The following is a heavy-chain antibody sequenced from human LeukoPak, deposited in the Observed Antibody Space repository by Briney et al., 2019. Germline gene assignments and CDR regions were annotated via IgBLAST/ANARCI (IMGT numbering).Heavy chain of an antibody. J-gene: IGHJ5*02. CDR2: INHSGST. D-gene: IGHD2-15*01. Sequence: SGTLSLTCAVYGGSFSGYYWSWIRQPPGKELEWIGEINHSGSTNYNPSLKSRVTISVDTSKNQFSLKLSSVTAADTAVYYCARRIVVVVAETNWFDPWGQGTLVTVSS. CDR1: GGSFSGYY. V-gene: IGHV4-34*01. CDR3: ARRIVVVVAETNWFDP.